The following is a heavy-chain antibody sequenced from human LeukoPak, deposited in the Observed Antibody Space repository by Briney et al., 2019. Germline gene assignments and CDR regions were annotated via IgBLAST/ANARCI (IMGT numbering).Heavy chain of an antibody. CDR1: GFTVSSNY. J-gene: IGHJ4*02. V-gene: IGHV3-53*01. CDR3: ARWRRDSSGYHYYFDY. D-gene: IGHD3-22*01. CDR2: IYSGGST. Sequence: GSLRLACAASGFTVSSNYMSWVRQAPGKGLEWVSVIYSGGSTYYADSVKGRFTISRDNSKNTLYLQMNSLRAEDTAVYYCARWRRDSSGYHYYFDYWGQGTLVTVSS.